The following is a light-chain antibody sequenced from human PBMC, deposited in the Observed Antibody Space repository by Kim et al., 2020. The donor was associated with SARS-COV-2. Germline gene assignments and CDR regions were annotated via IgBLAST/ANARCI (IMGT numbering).Light chain of an antibody. V-gene: IGLV3-1*01. CDR3: QAWDSNTVL. Sequence: TRQTARITCSGDKLGNKYACWYQQKPGQSPVLVIYQDYKRPSGIPERFSGSNSGNTVTLTISETQALDEGDYYCQAWDSNTVLFGGGTQLTVL. J-gene: IGLJ2*01. CDR1: KLGNKY. CDR2: QDY.